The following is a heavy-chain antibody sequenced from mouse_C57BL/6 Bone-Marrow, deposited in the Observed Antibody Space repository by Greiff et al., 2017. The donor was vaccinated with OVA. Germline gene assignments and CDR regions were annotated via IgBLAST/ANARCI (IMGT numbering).Heavy chain of an antibody. Sequence: EVQLQQSGPDLVKPGASVQISCKASGYSFTGYYMHWVKQSHGKSLEWIGRVNPNNGGTSYNQKFKGKAILTVDKSSSTAYMELRSLTSEDSAVYYCARAGGGYDGAWFAYWGQGTLVTVSA. CDR3: ARAGGGYDGAWFAY. J-gene: IGHJ3*01. D-gene: IGHD2-2*01. CDR1: GYSFTGYY. CDR2: VNPNNGGT. V-gene: IGHV1-26*01.